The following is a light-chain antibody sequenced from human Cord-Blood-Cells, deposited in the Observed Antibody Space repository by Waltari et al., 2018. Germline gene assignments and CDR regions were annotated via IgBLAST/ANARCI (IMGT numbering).Light chain of an antibody. CDR2: RNN. Sequence: QSVLTQPPSASATPGQRGTISCSGSSSNNGSTYVYCYQQLPGTAPKLLIYRNNQRPSWVPDRFSGSKSGTSASLAISGLRSEDEADYYCAAWDDSLSGWVFGGGTKLTVL. CDR3: AAWDDSLSGWV. J-gene: IGLJ3*02. CDR1: SSNNGSTY. V-gene: IGLV1-47*01.